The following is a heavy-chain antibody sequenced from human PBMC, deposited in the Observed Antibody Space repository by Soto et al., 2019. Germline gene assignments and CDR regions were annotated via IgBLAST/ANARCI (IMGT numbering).Heavy chain of an antibody. CDR3: ARARRIMITFGGVTPFDY. Sequence: QVQLQQWGAGLLKPSETLSLTCAVYGGSFSGYYWSWIRQPPGKGLEWIGEINHSGSTNYNPSLKSRVTISVDTSKNQFSLKLSSVTAADTAVYYCARARRIMITFGGVTPFDYWGQGTLVTVSS. D-gene: IGHD3-16*01. CDR1: GGSFSGYY. V-gene: IGHV4-34*01. CDR2: INHSGST. J-gene: IGHJ4*02.